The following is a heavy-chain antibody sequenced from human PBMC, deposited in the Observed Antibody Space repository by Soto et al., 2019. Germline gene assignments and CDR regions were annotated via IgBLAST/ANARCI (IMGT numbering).Heavy chain of an antibody. CDR3: ARAGYRHYGMGV. D-gene: IGHD5-18*01. CDR1: GGSISSSNW. J-gene: IGHJ6*02. Sequence: QVQLQESGPGLVKPSGTLSLTCAVSGGSISSSNWWSWVRQPPGKGLEWIGEIYHSGSTNYNPSLKRWGTISVDKAQDPFPLELGSVNGGDPAVDFRARAGYRHYGMGVWGQGTTVTVSS. V-gene: IGHV4-4*02. CDR2: IYHSGST.